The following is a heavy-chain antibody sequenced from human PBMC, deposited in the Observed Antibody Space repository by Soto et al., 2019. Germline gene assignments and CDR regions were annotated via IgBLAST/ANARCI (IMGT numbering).Heavy chain of an antibody. D-gene: IGHD2-2*01. V-gene: IGHV4-39*01. CDR1: GDSMTISDFL. CDR3: ARPLYAHWAFGI. Sequence: QLLESGPGLVKPSETLSLSCTVSGDSMTISDFLWGWVRQSPGKGLEWIGGIYYSGSAYYNPSLGSRATLAVATSRNQFFLSVTSVTAADPSVYYYARPLYAHWAFGIWGQGKLVTVSS. CDR2: IYYSGSA. J-gene: IGHJ3*02.